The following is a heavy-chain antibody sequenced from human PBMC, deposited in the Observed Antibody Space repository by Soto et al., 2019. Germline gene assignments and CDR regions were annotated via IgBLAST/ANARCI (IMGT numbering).Heavy chain of an antibody. CDR1: GFTFSSYA. CDR3: AKDLVVAATQKYLVPWFDP. Sequence: GGSLRLSCAASGFTFSSYATSWVRQAPGKGLEGVSAISGSGGSTYYADSVKGRFTISRDNSKNTLYLQVNSLRAEDTAVYYCAKDLVVAATQKYLVPWFDPWGQGTLVTVSS. D-gene: IGHD2-15*01. V-gene: IGHV3-23*01. CDR2: ISGSGGST. J-gene: IGHJ5*02.